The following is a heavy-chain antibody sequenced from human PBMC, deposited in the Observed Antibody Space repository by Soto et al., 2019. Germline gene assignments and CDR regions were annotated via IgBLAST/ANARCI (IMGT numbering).Heavy chain of an antibody. CDR2: SSGSGGTA. J-gene: IGHJ6*02. Sequence: GGARRRSCAASGFSRVSDAMTWAGQAPGKGLEWVSSSSGSGGTACNVDSVKGRVTISRDNPNNTLYLQMNSLRAEDTAVYYCAKDFYRFGARPYYYGMDVWGQGTTVTVSS. V-gene: IGHV3-23*01. CDR1: GFSRVSDA. D-gene: IGHD3-10*01. CDR3: AKDFYRFGARPYYYGMDV.